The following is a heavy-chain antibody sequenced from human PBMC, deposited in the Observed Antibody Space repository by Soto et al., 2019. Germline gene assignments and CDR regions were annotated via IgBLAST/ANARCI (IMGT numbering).Heavy chain of an antibody. CDR1: GFTFSNSW. V-gene: IGHV3-7*01. CDR3: VRELIVGPAEYFQH. D-gene: IGHD2-21*01. CDR2: INRDGSQM. Sequence: GGSLRLSCAVSGFTFSNSWMSWVRQIPGKGLEWVANINRDGSQMYYVDSVKGRFTISRDNAKNSLYLQMNSLRVEDTAVYYCVRELIVGPAEYFQHWGQGTLVTVSS. J-gene: IGHJ1*01.